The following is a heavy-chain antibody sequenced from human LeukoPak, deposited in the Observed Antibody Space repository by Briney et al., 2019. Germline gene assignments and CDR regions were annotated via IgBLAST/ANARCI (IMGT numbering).Heavy chain of an antibody. V-gene: IGHV4-39*01. Sequence: SETLSLTCTVSGGSISSSSSYWGWIRQPPGKGLEWIGSIYYTGSTYYTPSLKRRVTISVDTSKNQFSLKLSSVTAADTAVYYCARSIVVVPAAFCDAFDIWGQGTMVTVSS. CDR3: ARSIVVVPAAFCDAFDI. J-gene: IGHJ3*02. CDR1: GGSISSSSSY. D-gene: IGHD2-2*01. CDR2: IYYTGST.